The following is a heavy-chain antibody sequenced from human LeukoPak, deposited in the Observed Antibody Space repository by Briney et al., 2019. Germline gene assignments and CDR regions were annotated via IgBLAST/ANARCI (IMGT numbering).Heavy chain of an antibody. CDR2: IWYDGSNK. V-gene: IGHV3-33*01. J-gene: IGHJ6*02. D-gene: IGHD6-6*01. Sequence: PGGSLRLSCAASGFTFSSYGMHWVRQAPGKGLEWVAVIWYDGSNKYYADSVKGRFTISRDNSKNTLYLQMNSLRAEDTAVYYCAGDTEVIGVRSSSHYYYYGMDVWGQGTTVTVSS. CDR1: GFTFSSYG. CDR3: AGDTEVIGVRSSSHYYYYGMDV.